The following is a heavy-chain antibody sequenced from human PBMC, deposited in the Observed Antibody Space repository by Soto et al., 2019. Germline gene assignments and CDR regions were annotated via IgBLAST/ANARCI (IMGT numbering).Heavy chain of an antibody. CDR2: INPKFGDT. D-gene: IGHD3-10*01. J-gene: IGHJ6*02. Sequence: QVQLVQSGAEVKEPGDSVRVSCEASGYTFTAYYIHWVRQAPGQGLEWMGWINPKFGDTTYAQDFQGRITLTRDMSISKVYMDLSRLTSDDTAIYYCARNMDYYYGPGSGNGHGVWGQGTTVNVFS. CDR1: GYTFTAYY. V-gene: IGHV1-2*02. CDR3: ARNMDYYYGPGSGNGHGV.